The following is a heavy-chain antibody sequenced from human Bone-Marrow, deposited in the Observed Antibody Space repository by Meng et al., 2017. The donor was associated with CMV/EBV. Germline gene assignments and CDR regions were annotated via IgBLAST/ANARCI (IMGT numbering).Heavy chain of an antibody. CDR3: ARTPEYCSSTSCYMDY. D-gene: IGHD2-2*02. CDR2: IYYSGST. CDR1: SGSISSYY. J-gene: IGHJ4*02. V-gene: IGHV4-59*01. Sequence: SETLSLTCTVSSGSISSYYWSWIRQPPGKGLEWIGYIYYSGSTNYNPSLKSRVTISVDTSKNQFSLKLSSVTAADTAVYYCARTPEYCSSTSCYMDYWVQGTLVTVSS.